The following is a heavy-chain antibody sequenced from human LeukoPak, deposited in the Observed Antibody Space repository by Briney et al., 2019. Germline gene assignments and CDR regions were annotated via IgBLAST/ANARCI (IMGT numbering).Heavy chain of an antibody. CDR3: ARVSVVAAMVDY. CDR2: ISSSSSYI. CDR1: GFTFSSYS. V-gene: IGHV3-21*01. Sequence: GGSLRLSCAASGFTFSSYSMNWVRQAPGKGLEWVSSISSSSSYIYYADSVKGRFTISRDNAKNSLYLQMNGLRAEDTAVYYCARVSVVAAMVDYWGQGTPVTVSS. J-gene: IGHJ4*02. D-gene: IGHD2-15*01.